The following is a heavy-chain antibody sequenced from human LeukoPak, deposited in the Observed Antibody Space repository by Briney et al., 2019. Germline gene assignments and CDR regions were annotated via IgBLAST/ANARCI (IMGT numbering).Heavy chain of an antibody. Sequence: PSETLSLTCTVYGGSFSGYYWSWIRQPPGKGLGWIGEINHSGSTNYNPSLKSRLTISVDTSKNQFSLKLSSVTAADTAVYYCARLYGSGSYYNYWGQGTLVTVSS. CDR3: ARLYGSGSYYNY. V-gene: IGHV4-34*01. J-gene: IGHJ4*02. CDR2: INHSGST. D-gene: IGHD3-10*01. CDR1: GGSFSGYY.